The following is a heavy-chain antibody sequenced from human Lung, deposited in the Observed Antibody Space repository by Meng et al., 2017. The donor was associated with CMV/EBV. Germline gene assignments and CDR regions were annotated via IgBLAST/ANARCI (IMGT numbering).Heavy chain of an antibody. J-gene: IGHJ6*02. V-gene: IGHV3-21*01. CDR2: ISSSSSFK. CDR1: GFTFSNYG. Sequence: GESLKISCAASGFTFSNYGMNWVRQAPGEGLERLSSISSSSSFKDYADSVKGRFTISRDNAKNSLYLQMNNLRAEDTAVYYCARDSGGLYGSGSYYYYGLDVWGQGTXVTVSS. D-gene: IGHD3-10*01. CDR3: ARDSGGLYGSGSYYYYGLDV.